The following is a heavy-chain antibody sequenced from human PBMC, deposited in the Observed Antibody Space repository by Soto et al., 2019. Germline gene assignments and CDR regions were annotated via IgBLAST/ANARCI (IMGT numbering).Heavy chain of an antibody. J-gene: IGHJ4*02. V-gene: IGHV4-61*01. D-gene: IGHD5-12*01. CDR3: ARDGYDGVDY. Sequence: SETLSLTSTVSGGSVSSGSYYWSWIRQPPGKGLEWIGYIYYSGSTNYNPSLKSRVTISVDTSKNQFSLKLSSVTAADTAVYYCARDGYDGVDYWGQGTLVTVSS. CDR1: GGSVSSGSYY. CDR2: IYYSGST.